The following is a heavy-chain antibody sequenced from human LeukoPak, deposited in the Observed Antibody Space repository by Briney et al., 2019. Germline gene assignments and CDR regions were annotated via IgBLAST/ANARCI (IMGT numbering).Heavy chain of an antibody. J-gene: IGHJ4*02. CDR1: GGSISSYY. V-gene: IGHV4-59*01. Sequence: SETLSLTCTVSGGSISSYYWSWIRQPPGKGLVWVGYIYYSGSTNYNPSLKSRVTISVDTSKNQFSLKLSSVTAADTAVYYCARVPVDTAMVSRYFDYWGQGTLVTVSS. CDR2: IYYSGST. D-gene: IGHD5-18*01. CDR3: ARVPVDTAMVSRYFDY.